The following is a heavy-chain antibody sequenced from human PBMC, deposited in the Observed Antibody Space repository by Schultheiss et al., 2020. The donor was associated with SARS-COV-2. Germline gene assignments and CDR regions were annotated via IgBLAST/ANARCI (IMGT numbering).Heavy chain of an antibody. V-gene: IGHV1-2*02. CDR1: GFTFTSSA. D-gene: IGHD1-1*01. CDR3: ATDRWNQGRIDY. J-gene: IGHJ4*02. CDR2: INPNSGGT. Sequence: ASVKVSCKASGFTFTSSAMQWVRQATGQGLEWMGWINPNSGGTNYAQKFQGRVTMTEDTSTDTAYMELSSLRSEDTAVYYCATDRWNQGRIDYWGQGTLVTVSS.